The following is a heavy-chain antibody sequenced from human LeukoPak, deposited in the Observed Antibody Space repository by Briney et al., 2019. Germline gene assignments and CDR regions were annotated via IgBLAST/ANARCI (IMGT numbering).Heavy chain of an antibody. CDR2: MNPSSGNT. D-gene: IGHD3-10*01. CDR3: ARGQLNNYYYGSGSFHY. J-gene: IGHJ4*02. CDR1: GYTFTSHD. Sequence: ASVKVSCKTSGYTFTSHDINWVRQATGQGPEWMGWMNPSSGNTGYAQKFQGRVTMTRNTSINTAYMELSSLRSEDTAVYYCARGQLNNYYYGSGSFHYWGQGTLVTVSS. V-gene: IGHV1-8*01.